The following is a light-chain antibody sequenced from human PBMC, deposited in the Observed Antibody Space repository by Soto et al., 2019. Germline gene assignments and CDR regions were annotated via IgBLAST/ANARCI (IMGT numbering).Light chain of an antibody. Sequence: ELVMTQSPATLSVSPGERATLSCRASQSVSNNLAWYQQKPGQAPRLLIYDASTRATGIPARFSGSGSGTEFTLTISSLQSEDFAVYYCQQYYNWPYTFGQGTKLEIK. J-gene: IGKJ2*01. CDR2: DAS. CDR3: QQYYNWPYT. CDR1: QSVSNN. V-gene: IGKV3-15*01.